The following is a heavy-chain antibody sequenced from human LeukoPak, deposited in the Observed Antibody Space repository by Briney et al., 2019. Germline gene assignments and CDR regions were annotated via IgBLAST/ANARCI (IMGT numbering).Heavy chain of an antibody. CDR2: IYYTGNT. CDR1: GDSIIGYY. J-gene: IGHJ4*02. D-gene: IGHD3-3*01. Sequence: SETLSLTCSVSGDSIIGYYWGWIRQPPGKGLEWIGNIYYTGNTYYNSSLKSRVTISLDTSKNQFSLKLSSVTAADTAVYYCARGSRTGTTRSTLFGVANSVLFDYWGQGTLVTVSS. V-gene: IGHV4-39*07. CDR3: ARGSRTGTTRSTLFGVANSVLFDY.